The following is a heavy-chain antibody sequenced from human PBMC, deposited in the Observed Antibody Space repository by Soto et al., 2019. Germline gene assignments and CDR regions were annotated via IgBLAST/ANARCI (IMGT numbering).Heavy chain of an antibody. D-gene: IGHD2-15*01. J-gene: IGHJ4*02. CDR3: ARVYCSGGSCYGIDY. CDR1: GYTLTTYY. CDR2: INPSGGST. V-gene: IGHV1-46*01. Sequence: QVQLVQSGAEVKKPGASVKVSCKASGYTLTTYYMHWVRQAPGQGLEWMGIINPSGGSTSYAQKFQVRVTMTSDTSTSTVYMELSSLRSEDTAVYYCARVYCSGGSCYGIDYWGQGTLVTVSS.